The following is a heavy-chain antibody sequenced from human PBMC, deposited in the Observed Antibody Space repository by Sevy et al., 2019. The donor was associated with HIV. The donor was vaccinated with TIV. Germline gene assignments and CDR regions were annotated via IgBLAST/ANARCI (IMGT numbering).Heavy chain of an antibody. V-gene: IGHV3-11*01. CDR3: ARDHVKDGDLGDYYYYAMDV. J-gene: IGHJ6*02. CDR1: GFTFSDYY. D-gene: IGHD4-17*01. Sequence: GGSLRLSFAASGFTFSDYYMSWIRQAPGKGLERISYISGSDSTMYYADSVKGRFTISRDNAKNSLYLQMNSLRAEDTAVYYCARDHVKDGDLGDYYYYAMDVWGQGTTVTVSS. CDR2: ISGSDSTM.